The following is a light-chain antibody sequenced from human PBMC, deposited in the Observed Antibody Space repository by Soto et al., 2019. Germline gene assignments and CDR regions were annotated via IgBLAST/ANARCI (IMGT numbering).Light chain of an antibody. CDR2: AAS. V-gene: IGKV1-27*01. CDR3: QKYNSAPLT. J-gene: IGKJ4*01. CDR1: QGISNY. Sequence: DIQMTQSPSSLSASVGDRVTITCRASQGISNYLAWYQQKPGKVPKLLIYAASTLRSGVPSRFSGSGSGTDFTLTISSLQHEDVETYSCQKYNSAPLTLGGGTKVDIK.